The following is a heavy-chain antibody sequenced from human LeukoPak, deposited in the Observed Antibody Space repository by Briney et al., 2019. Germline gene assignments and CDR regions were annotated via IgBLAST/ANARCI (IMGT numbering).Heavy chain of an antibody. CDR2: IFHSGST. CDR1: GGSISGYY. D-gene: IGHD3-22*01. Sequence: ASETLSLTCTVSGGSISGYYWNWIRQPAGKGLEWIGRIFHSGSTNYNPSLNSRVTMSVDTSKNQFSLKLSSVTAADTAVYFCARNYYDTKKPWDWGQGTLVTVSS. CDR3: ARNYYDTKKPWD. V-gene: IGHV4-4*07. J-gene: IGHJ4*02.